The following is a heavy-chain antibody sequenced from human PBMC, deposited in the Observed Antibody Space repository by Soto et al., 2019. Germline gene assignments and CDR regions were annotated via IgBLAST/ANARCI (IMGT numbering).Heavy chain of an antibody. Sequence: QVQLVESGGGMVQPGRSLRLSCAASGFTFSTYGMHWVRQVPGKGLEWVAVISYDGSNPYYADSVKGRFSISRDNSKNTLYSQINSLTAGDTAVYYCALPTKYNSVWFGLIDFWGQGALVTVSS. CDR3: ALPTKYNSVWFGLIDF. V-gene: IGHV3-30*03. J-gene: IGHJ4*02. D-gene: IGHD6-19*01. CDR2: ISYDGSNP. CDR1: GFTFSTYG.